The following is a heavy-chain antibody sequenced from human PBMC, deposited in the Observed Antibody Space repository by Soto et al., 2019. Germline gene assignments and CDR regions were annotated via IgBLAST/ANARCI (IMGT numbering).Heavy chain of an antibody. J-gene: IGHJ4*02. CDR2: IIPAFGTT. D-gene: IGHD3-10*01. CDR3: ARDGGFGELKY. V-gene: IGHV1-69*18. CDR1: GDTFSGYP. Sequence: QVQLVQSGAEFKKPGSSVQVSCKASGDTFSGYPITWVRQAPGEGLEWMGRIIPAFGTTNDAQRFEGRVTFTADESTNTAYMELRGLLSEDTAVYYCARDGGFGELKYWGPGTMVTVSS.